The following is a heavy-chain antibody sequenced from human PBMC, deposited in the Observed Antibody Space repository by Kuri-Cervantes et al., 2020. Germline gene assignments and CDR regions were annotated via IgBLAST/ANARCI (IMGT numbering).Heavy chain of an antibody. CDR2: IRFDGSDT. CDR1: GFTFSDHG. J-gene: IGHJ4*02. CDR3: MKGPIKYYMWAHWDY. Sequence: GESLKISCSASGFTFSDHGMHRVRQAPGKGLEWVTFIRFDGSDTYYRDSVKGRFTVSRDNSRNTLFLQMSSLRTEDTAIYFCMKGPIKYYMWAHWDYWGQGAQVTVSS. D-gene: IGHD3-16*01. V-gene: IGHV3-30*02.